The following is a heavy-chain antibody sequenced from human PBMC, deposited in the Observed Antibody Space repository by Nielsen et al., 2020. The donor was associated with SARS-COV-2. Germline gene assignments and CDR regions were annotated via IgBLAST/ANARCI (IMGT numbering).Heavy chain of an antibody. V-gene: IGHV3-9*01. Sequence: GGSLRLSCAASGFTFDDYAMHWVRQAPGKGLEWVSGISWNSGSIGYADSVKGRFTISRDNAKNSLYLQMNSLRAEDTALYYCAKGGLWFGDPGDYYGMDVWGQGTTVTVSS. CDR3: AKGGLWFGDPGDYYGMDV. CDR1: GFTFDDYA. D-gene: IGHD3-10*01. J-gene: IGHJ6*02. CDR2: ISWNSGSI.